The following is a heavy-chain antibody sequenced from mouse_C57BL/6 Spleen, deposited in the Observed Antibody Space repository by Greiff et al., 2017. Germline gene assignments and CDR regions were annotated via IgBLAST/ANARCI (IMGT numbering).Heavy chain of an antibody. Sequence: EVKVEESGGGLVQPGGSMKLSCVASGFTFSNYWMNWVRQSPEMGLEWVAQIRLKSDNYATHSADSVKGRFTISRDDSKSSVYLQMNNLRAEDTGIYYCTADYSNYGAYFDDWGQGTTLTVSS. D-gene: IGHD2-5*01. CDR2: IRLKSDNYAT. CDR1: GFTFSNYW. V-gene: IGHV6-3*01. J-gene: IGHJ2*01. CDR3: TADYSNYGAYFDD.